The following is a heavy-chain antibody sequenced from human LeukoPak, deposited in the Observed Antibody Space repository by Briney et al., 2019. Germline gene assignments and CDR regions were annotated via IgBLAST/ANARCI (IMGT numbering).Heavy chain of an antibody. V-gene: IGHV1-46*01. CDR2: INPSGGST. J-gene: IGHJ5*02. CDR1: GYTFTSYY. CDR3: ARVKAMGDGWFDP. Sequence: ASVRVSCRASGYTFTSYYMHWVRQAPGQGLEWMGIINPSGGSTSYAQKFQGRVTMTRDTSTSTVYMELSSLRSEDTAVYYCARVKAMGDGWFDPWGQGTLVTVSS. D-gene: IGHD3-16*01.